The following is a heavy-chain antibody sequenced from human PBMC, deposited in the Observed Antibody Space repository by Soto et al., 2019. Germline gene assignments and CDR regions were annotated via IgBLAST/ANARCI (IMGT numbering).Heavy chain of an antibody. J-gene: IGHJ4*02. D-gene: IGHD5-12*01. CDR3: ARDFSSGYDLGY. CDR1: GYTFTSYG. V-gene: IGHV1-18*01. CDR2: FSTYSGKT. Sequence: QVQLVQSGAEVKKPGASVKVSCTASGYTFTSYGISWVRQAPGHGLEWMGWFSTYSGKTYYGQKFESRVTMTTDTSTRTVYMELRSLRSDDTAVYYCARDFSSGYDLGYRGQGTLVNVSP.